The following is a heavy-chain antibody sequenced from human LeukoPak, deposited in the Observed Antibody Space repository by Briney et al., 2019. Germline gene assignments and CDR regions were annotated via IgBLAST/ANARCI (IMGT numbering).Heavy chain of an antibody. CDR2: ISSSGSTT. J-gene: IGHJ4*02. CDR1: VFTFSSYE. D-gene: IGHD4-17*01. V-gene: IGHV3-48*03. Sequence: GGSLRLSCAASVFTFSSYEMNWVRPAPGKGLEWVSYISSSGSTTYYADSVKGRFTISRDNAKKSLYLQMNSLGAEDTAVYYCASGRDGDYVPLDYWGQGTLVTVSS. CDR3: ASGRDGDYVPLDY.